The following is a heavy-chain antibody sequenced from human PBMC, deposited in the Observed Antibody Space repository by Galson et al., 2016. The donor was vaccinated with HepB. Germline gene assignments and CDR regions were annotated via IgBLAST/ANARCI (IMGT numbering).Heavy chain of an antibody. V-gene: IGHV4-39*01. CDR3: ARHLLISGREEAFDI. D-gene: IGHD3-10*01. J-gene: IGHJ3*02. Sequence: SETLSLTCTVSGGSISRSSYYWGWIRQPPGKGLEWIGTIYYSGSTYYNPSLKSRVTISVDTSKNQFSLKLSSVTAADTAVYYCARHLLISGREEAFDIWGQGTMVTVSS. CDR2: IYYSGST. CDR1: GGSISRSSYY.